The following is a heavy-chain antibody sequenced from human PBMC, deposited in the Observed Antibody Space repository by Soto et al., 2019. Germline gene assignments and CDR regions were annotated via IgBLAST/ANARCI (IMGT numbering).Heavy chain of an antibody. D-gene: IGHD2-15*01. CDR2: IRTKNNDYAT. V-gene: IGHV3-73*01. J-gene: IGHJ3*02. CDR1: GFTFSGSA. Sequence: GGSLRLSCAASGFTFSGSAMHWVRQASWKGLEWVGRIRTKNNDYATAYAASVEGRFTISRDDSKSTAYLQMNSLNTEDTAVYYCTSQDHYVSGGSCYSNDAFDIWGQGTMVTV. CDR3: TSQDHYVSGGSCYSNDAFDI.